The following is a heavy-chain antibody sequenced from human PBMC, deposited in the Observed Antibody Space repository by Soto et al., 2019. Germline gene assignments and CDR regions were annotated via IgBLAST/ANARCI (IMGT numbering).Heavy chain of an antibody. CDR3: ARGPLNIVATSSYYYGMDV. CDR2: IYHSGST. V-gene: IGHV4-30-2*01. D-gene: IGHD5-12*01. J-gene: IGHJ6*02. CDR1: GGSISSGGYS. Sequence: SETLSLTCAVSGGSISSGGYSWSWIRQPPGKGLEWIGYIYHSGSTYYNPSLKSRVTISVDRSKNQFSLKLSSVTAADTAVYYCARGPLNIVATSSYYYGMDVWGQGTTVTVSS.